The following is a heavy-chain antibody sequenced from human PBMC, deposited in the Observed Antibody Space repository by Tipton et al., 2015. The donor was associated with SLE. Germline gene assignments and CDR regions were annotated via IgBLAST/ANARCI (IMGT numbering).Heavy chain of an antibody. V-gene: IGHV1-46*01. CDR2: INPSGGRT. Sequence: QLVQSGAEVKKPGASVKVSCKASGYTFTSYYIHWVRRAPGQGLEWMGIINPSGGRTSYAQKFQGRVTMTRDTSTSTVYMDLSSLRSDDTAVYYCARVVVGAFDYWGQGPLVTVSS. CDR3: ARVVVGAFDY. CDR1: GYTFTSYY. J-gene: IGHJ4*02. D-gene: IGHD2-15*01.